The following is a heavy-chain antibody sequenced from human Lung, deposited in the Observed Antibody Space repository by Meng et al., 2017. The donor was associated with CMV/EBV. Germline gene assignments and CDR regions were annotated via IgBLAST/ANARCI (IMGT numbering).Heavy chain of an antibody. Sequence: SGFTFSTYGMPWVRQAPGKGLEWVAMIWYDGSKKFYADSVKGRFTISRDNSKNTLYLQMNNLSVEDMAVYYCASEEGYGSGSYFGDYWSQGTLVTVSS. CDR3: ASEEGYGSGSYFGDY. J-gene: IGHJ4*02. CDR1: GFTFSTYG. D-gene: IGHD3-10*01. V-gene: IGHV3-33*01. CDR2: IWYDGSKK.